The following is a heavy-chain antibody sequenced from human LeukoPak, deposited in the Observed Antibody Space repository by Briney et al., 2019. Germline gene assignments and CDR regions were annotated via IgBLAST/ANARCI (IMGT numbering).Heavy chain of an antibody. Sequence: LSLTCAVSGGSISSAGYSWSWIRQPPGKGLECIGYIYHSGSTYYNLSLKSRVTISVERSKKQFSLKLSSVTAADTAVYYCARGSVLAYRYWGQGTLVTVSS. CDR3: ARGSVLAYRY. D-gene: IGHD2-21*01. CDR1: GGSISSAGYS. CDR2: IYHSGST. J-gene: IGHJ4*02. V-gene: IGHV4-30-2*01.